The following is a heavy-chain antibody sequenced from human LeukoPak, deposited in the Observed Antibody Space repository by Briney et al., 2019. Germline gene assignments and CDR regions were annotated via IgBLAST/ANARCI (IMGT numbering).Heavy chain of an antibody. J-gene: IGHJ4*02. Sequence: SETLSLTCTVSGGSISSGGYYWSWIRQRPGKGLEWIGYIYYSGSTYYNPSLKSRVTISVDTSKNQFSLKLSSVTAADTAVYYCARGVNRYRLDYWGQGTLVTVSS. CDR1: GGSISSGGYY. CDR3: ARGVNRYRLDY. D-gene: IGHD1-14*01. CDR2: IYYSGST. V-gene: IGHV4-31*03.